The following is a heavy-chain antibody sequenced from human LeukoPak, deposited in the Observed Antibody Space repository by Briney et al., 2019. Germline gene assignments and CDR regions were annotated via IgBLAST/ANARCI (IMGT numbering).Heavy chain of an antibody. Sequence: PGGSLRLSCAASGFTFSSYWMSWVRQAPGKGLEWVANIKQDGSEKYYVDSVKGRFTISRDNAKNSLYLQMNSLRAEDTAVYYCARVLYSSGWFETTDNWFDPWGQGTLVTVSS. V-gene: IGHV3-7*01. CDR3: ARVLYSSGWFETTDNWFDP. CDR1: GFTFSSYW. J-gene: IGHJ5*02. CDR2: IKQDGSEK. D-gene: IGHD6-19*01.